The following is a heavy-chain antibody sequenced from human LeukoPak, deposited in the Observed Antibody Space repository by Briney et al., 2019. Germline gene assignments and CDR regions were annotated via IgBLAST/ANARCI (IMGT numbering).Heavy chain of an antibody. V-gene: IGHV1-46*01. CDR3: ARERGPRYYYYYGMDV. D-gene: IGHD3-10*01. J-gene: IGHJ6*02. CDR1: GYTFTSYY. Sequence: ASVKVSCKASGYTFTSYYMHWVRQAPGQGLEWMGIINPSGGSTSYAQKFQGRVTMTRDTSTSTVYMELSSLRSEDTAVYYYARERGPRYYYYYGMDVWGQGTTVTVSS. CDR2: INPSGGST.